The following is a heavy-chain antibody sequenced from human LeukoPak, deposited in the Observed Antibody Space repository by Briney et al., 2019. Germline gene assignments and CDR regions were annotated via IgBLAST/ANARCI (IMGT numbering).Heavy chain of an antibody. D-gene: IGHD3-10*01. J-gene: IGHJ4*02. CDR3: ARDLGSGTQYTFFDY. CDR2: VWSDGSNE. CDR1: GFTFSNAW. Sequence: GGSLRLSCAASGFTFSNAWMSWVRQAPGKGLEWLAFVWSDGSNEYYPDSVKGRFIISRDNSKNTLYLQMNSLRAEDTAVYYCARDLGSGTQYTFFDYWGQGTLVTVSS. V-gene: IGHV3-33*08.